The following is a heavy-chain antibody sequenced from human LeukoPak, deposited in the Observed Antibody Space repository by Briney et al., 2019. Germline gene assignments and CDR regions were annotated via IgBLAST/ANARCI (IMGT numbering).Heavy chain of an antibody. CDR3: ARVYRSSYWVHYYFDY. V-gene: IGHV4-31*03. Sequence: SETLSLTCTVSGGSISSGGYYWSWIRQHPGKGLEWIGFIYYSGSTYYNPSLKSRVTISVDTSKNQFSLKLSSVTAADTAVYYCARVYRSSYWVHYYFDYWGQGTLVTVPS. J-gene: IGHJ4*02. CDR2: IYYSGST. D-gene: IGHD4-11*01. CDR1: GGSISSGGYY.